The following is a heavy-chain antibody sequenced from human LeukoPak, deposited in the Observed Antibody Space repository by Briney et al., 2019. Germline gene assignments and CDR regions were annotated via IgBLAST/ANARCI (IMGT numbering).Heavy chain of an antibody. CDR2: IDPSDSYT. CDR3: ARLYCSGGSCYVEYFQH. CDR1: GYSFTSYW. D-gene: IGHD2-15*01. J-gene: IGHJ1*01. V-gene: IGHV5-10-1*01. Sequence: GESLMISCKGSGYSFTSYWISWVRQVPGKGLEWMGRIDPSDSYTNYSPSFQGHVTISADKSISTAYLQWSSLKASDTAMYYCARLYCSGGSCYVEYFQHWGQGTLVTVSS.